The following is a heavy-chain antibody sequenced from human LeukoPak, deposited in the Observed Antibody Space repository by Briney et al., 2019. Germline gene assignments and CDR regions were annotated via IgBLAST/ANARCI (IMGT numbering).Heavy chain of an antibody. CDR3: ARGPDSGSYFAWFDP. D-gene: IGHD3-10*01. V-gene: IGHV4-34*01. J-gene: IGHJ5*02. CDR1: GGSFSGYY. Sequence: SETLSLTCAVYGGSFSGYYWSWVRQPPGKGLEWIGEISHSGSTNYNPSFKSRVAISVDTSRNQLSLKLSSVTAADTAVYYCARGPDSGSYFAWFDPWGQGTLVTVSS. CDR2: ISHSGST.